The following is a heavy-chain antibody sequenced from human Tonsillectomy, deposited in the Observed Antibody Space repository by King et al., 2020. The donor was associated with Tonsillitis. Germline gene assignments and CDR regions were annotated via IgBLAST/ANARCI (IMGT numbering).Heavy chain of an antibody. J-gene: IGHJ4*02. CDR2: VSTYNGDT. Sequence: QLVQSGAEVKKPGASVKVSCKASGYTFTTYGINWVRQAPGQGLEWRGWVSTYNGDTNYAQNLQGRVTMTIDTSTTTAYMELRRLRSDDTAVYYCARGASSSSLYSFDFWGQGSLVTVSS. CDR3: ARGASSSSLYSFDF. D-gene: IGHD6-13*01. CDR1: GYTFTTYG. V-gene: IGHV1-18*01.